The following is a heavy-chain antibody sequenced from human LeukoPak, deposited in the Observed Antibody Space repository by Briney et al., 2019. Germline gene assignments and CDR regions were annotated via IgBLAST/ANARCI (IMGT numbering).Heavy chain of an antibody. CDR2: IIPIFGIA. D-gene: IGHD6-13*01. V-gene: IGHV1-69*05. CDR3: ARGPPFYSSPHGANWFDP. J-gene: IGHJ5*02. CDR1: GGTFSSYA. Sequence: SVKVSCKASGGTFSSYAISWVRQAPGQGLEWMGGIIPIFGIANYAQKFQGRVTITTDESTSTAYMELSSLRSEDTAVYYCARGPPFYSSPHGANWFDPWGQGTLVTVSS.